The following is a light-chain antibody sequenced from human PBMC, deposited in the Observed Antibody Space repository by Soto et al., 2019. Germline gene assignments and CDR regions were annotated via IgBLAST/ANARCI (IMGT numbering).Light chain of an antibody. V-gene: IGKV1-39*01. CDR2: AAS. CDR1: QIISTY. J-gene: IGKJ2*01. CDR3: QQSYSSPPT. Sequence: DIQMTQSPSSLSASVGDRVTITCRASQIISTYLNWYQQKPGKAPKLLIYAASSLQSGVPSRFSGSKSGTDFTLTISSLQPEDFATYYCQQSYSSPPTFGQGTKLEIK.